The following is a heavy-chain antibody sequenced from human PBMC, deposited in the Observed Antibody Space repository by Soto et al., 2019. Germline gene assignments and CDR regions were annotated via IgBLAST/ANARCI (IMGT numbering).Heavy chain of an antibody. D-gene: IGHD3-22*01. CDR3: ARYYYDKGLDY. CDR1: GGSFSGYY. Sequence: SETLSLTCAVYGGSFSGYYWSWIRQPPGKGLEWIGEINHSGSTNCNPSLKSRVTISVDTSKNQFSLKLSSVTAADTAVYYCARYYYDKGLDYWGQGTLVTVSS. CDR2: INHSGST. V-gene: IGHV4-34*01. J-gene: IGHJ4*02.